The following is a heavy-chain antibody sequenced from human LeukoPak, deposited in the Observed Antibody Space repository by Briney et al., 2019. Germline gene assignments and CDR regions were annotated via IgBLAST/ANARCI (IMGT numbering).Heavy chain of an antibody. CDR1: GFTFSSCP. V-gene: IGHV3-30-3*01. D-gene: IGHD5-12*01. CDR2: ISYDGSNK. Sequence: GRSLRLSCAASGFTFSSCPMHWVRQAPGKGLEWVAIISYDGSNKYYADSVKGRFTISRDNSKNTLYLQMNSLRAEDTAVYYCARDQIIVATILDYYYGMDVWGQGTTATVSS. CDR3: ARDQIIVATILDYYYGMDV. J-gene: IGHJ6*02.